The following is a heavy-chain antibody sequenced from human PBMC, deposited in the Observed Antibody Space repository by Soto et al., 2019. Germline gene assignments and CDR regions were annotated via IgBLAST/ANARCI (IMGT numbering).Heavy chain of an antibody. CDR3: AQSWELDAFDI. D-gene: IGHD1-26*01. V-gene: IGHV1-46*01. CDR1: GYTIPSYY. Sequence: ASVKVSCKASGYTIPSYYMHWVRQAPGQGLEWMGIINPSGGSTSYAQKFQGRVTMTRDTSTSTVYMELSSLRSEDTAVYYCAQSWELDAFDIWGQGTMVTVSS. CDR2: INPSGGST. J-gene: IGHJ3*02.